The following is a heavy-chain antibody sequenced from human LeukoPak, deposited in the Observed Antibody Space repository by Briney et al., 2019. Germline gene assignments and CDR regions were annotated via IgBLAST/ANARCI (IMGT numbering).Heavy chain of an antibody. CDR3: ARDPGLRLDS. V-gene: IGHV3-33*01. CDR1: GFSLSNYA. D-gene: IGHD3-3*01. Sequence: GGSLRLSCEASGFSLSNYAMHWVRQTPGRGLEWVAVIWYDGSNEYYSASVKGRFAISRDTSRNTLYLQMNNVRAEDTALYFCARDPGLRLDSWGQGALLTVSS. J-gene: IGHJ5*01. CDR2: IWYDGSNE.